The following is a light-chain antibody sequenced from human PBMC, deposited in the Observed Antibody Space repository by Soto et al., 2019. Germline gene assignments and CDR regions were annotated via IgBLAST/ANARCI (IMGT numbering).Light chain of an antibody. V-gene: IGKV1-5*01. Sequence: DIQMTKSPSTLSASVGDIVTITCRASQSISSWLAWYQQKPGKAPKLLIYDASSLESGVPSRFSGSGSGTEFTLTISSLQPDDFATYYCQQYNSYSPTFGQGTKVDI. J-gene: IGKJ1*01. CDR3: QQYNSYSPT. CDR2: DAS. CDR1: QSISSW.